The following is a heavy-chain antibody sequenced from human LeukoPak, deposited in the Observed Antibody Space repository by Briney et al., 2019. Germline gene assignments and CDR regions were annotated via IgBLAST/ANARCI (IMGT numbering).Heavy chain of an antibody. J-gene: IGHJ4*02. CDR3: ARDPESSSFDL. D-gene: IGHD6-13*01. V-gene: IGHV3-7*01. CDR2: IDQGGSVR. CDR1: GFSFSTYW. Sequence: GGSLRLSCAASGFSFSTYWMSWVRQTPEKGLEFVANIDQGGSVRNYMDSLKGRCTVSRDNAKKSLYLEINSLRADDTAVYYCARDPESSSFDLWGRGALVTVSS.